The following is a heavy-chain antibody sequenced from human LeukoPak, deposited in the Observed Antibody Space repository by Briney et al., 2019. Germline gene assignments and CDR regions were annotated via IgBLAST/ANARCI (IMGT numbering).Heavy chain of an antibody. Sequence: GGSLRLSCAAPGFTFNNYTMNWVRQAPGKGLEWVSSISSRSGYIYYADSVKGRFTISRDNAKNSLYLQMSSLKAEDTAVYYCAGGGNNGGNSEIDYWGQGTLVTVSS. CDR1: GFTFNNYT. CDR3: AGGGNNGGNSEIDY. J-gene: IGHJ4*02. D-gene: IGHD4-23*01. CDR2: ISSRSGYI. V-gene: IGHV3-21*01.